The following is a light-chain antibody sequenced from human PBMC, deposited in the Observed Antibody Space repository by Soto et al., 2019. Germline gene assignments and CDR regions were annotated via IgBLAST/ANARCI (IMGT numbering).Light chain of an antibody. CDR2: GAS. Sequence: EIVLTQSPATLSLSPGERATLSCRASQSVGSYLAWYQQKPGQAPRPLIYGASKRAPGVSARFSGSGSGTDFTLTISSLEPEDFAVYYCQQRSDWPSTFGQGTRLEIK. CDR1: QSVGSY. J-gene: IGKJ5*01. CDR3: QQRSDWPST. V-gene: IGKV3-11*01.